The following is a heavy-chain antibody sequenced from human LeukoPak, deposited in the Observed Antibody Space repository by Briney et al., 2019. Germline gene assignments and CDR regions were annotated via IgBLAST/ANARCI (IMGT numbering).Heavy chain of an antibody. Sequence: PGGSLRLSCAASGFTFSSYAMNWVRQAPGKGLEWFSFINSNSQTIYYADSVKGRFTISRDNAKNSLCLQMDSLRAEDTGVYYCARDTWYSNSWLHAFDIWGQGTMVTVSS. D-gene: IGHD6-13*01. J-gene: IGHJ3*02. CDR2: INSNSQTI. CDR3: ARDTWYSNSWLHAFDI. CDR1: GFTFSSYA. V-gene: IGHV3-48*01.